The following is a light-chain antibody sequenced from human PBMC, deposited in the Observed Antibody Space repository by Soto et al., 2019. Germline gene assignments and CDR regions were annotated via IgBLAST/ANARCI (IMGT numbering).Light chain of an antibody. J-gene: IGKJ3*01. V-gene: IGKV3-20*01. Sequence: EIVLTQSPGTLSLSPGERATLSCRASQSVSDSYLAWYQQKPGQAPRLLIYASSRATGIPDRFSGSGSGTDFTLTISRLEPEDFAVYYCQHYGNSALFGPGTTVDIK. CDR2: AS. CDR3: QHYGNSAL. CDR1: QSVSDSY.